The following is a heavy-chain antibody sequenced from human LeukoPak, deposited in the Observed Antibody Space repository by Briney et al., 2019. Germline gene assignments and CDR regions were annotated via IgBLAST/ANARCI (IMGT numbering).Heavy chain of an antibody. CDR3: ARDLAWGAFDY. D-gene: IGHD3-16*01. J-gene: IGHJ4*02. V-gene: IGHV3-23*01. CDR1: GFTFSNHG. CDR2: VSPPCGGT. Sequence: GGSLRLSCAASGFTFSNHGMNWVRQAPGKGLEWLSGVSPPCGGTYYADSVKGRFTISRDDSKNTLSLQMNSLRVEDTAVYYCARDLAWGAFDYWGQGTLVTVSS.